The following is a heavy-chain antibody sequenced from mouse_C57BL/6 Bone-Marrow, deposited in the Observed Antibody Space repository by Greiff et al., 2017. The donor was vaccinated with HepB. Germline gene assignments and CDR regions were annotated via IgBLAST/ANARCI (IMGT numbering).Heavy chain of an antibody. CDR1: GFNIKDDY. J-gene: IGHJ2*01. V-gene: IGHV14-4*01. Sequence: VQLKQSGAELVRPGASVKLSCTASGFNIKDDYMHWVKQRPEQGLEWIGWIDPENGDTEYASKFQGKATITADTSSNTAHLQLSSLTSEDTAVYYCTTRVVATRYFDYWGQGTTLTVSS. CDR3: TTRVVATRYFDY. CDR2: IDPENGDT. D-gene: IGHD1-1*01.